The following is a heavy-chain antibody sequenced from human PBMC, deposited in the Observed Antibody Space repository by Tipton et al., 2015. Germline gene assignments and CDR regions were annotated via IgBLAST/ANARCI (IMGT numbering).Heavy chain of an antibody. Sequence: QLVQSGGGVVQPGRSLRLSCAASGFTFSNYGIHWVRQAPGKGLEWVAHINPDGSGTYYVDSVKGRFTISRDNAKNSLYLQMNSLRAEDTAVYYCVRVVVTRETSGWFNWGQGTLVTVSS. CDR2: INPDGSGT. D-gene: IGHD6-19*01. CDR1: GFTFSNYG. CDR3: VRVVVTRETSGWFN. J-gene: IGHJ4*02. V-gene: IGHV3-7*01.